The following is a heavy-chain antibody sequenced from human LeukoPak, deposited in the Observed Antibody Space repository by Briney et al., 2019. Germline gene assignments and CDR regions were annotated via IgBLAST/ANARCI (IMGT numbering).Heavy chain of an antibody. CDR2: INPNSGGT. CDR1: RFTFTDHY. J-gene: IGHJ4*02. D-gene: IGHD3-10*01. CDR3: ARSRTGSGFLFDY. V-gene: IGHV1-2*02. Sequence: ASVKVSCKASRFTFTDHYMHWVRQAPGQGLEWMGWINPNSGGTNYAQKFQGRVTMTRDTSISTAYMELSRLRSDDTAVYYCARSRTGSGFLFDYWGQGTLVTVSS.